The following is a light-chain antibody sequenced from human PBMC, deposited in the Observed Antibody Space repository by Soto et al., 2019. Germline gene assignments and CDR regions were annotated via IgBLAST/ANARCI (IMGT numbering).Light chain of an antibody. CDR2: DAS. CDR1: QSISSW. J-gene: IGKJ1*01. V-gene: IGKV1-5*01. CDR3: QQYNSYST. Sequence: DIQLTQSPSFLSATVRDRVTITFRASQSISSWLAWYQQKPGKAPKLLIYDASSLESGVPSRFSGSGSGTEFTLTICSLQPDDFATYYCQQYNSYSTFGQGGKVDIK.